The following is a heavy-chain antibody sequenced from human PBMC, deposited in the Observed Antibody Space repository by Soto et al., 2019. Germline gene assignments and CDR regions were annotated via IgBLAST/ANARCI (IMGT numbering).Heavy chain of an antibody. D-gene: IGHD3-10*01. CDR2: INHSGST. J-gene: IGHJ4*02. CDR3: AREWGVRGVIVGDY. V-gene: IGHV4-34*01. CDR1: GGSFSGYY. Sequence: QVQLQQWGAGLLKPSETLSLTCAVYGGSFSGYYWSWIRQPPGKGLEWIGEINHSGSTNYNPSLKSRVTISVDTSKNQFSLKLSSVTAADTAVYYCAREWGVRGVIVGDYWGQGTLVTVSS.